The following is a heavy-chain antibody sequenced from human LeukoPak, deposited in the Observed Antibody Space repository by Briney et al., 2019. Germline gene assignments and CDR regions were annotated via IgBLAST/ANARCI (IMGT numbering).Heavy chain of an antibody. CDR3: ARQNGPWLSFDY. Sequence: ASVRVSCKASGYTFTSYDINWVRQAPGQGLEWMGWMNPNSGNTGYAQKFQGRVTMTRNTSISTAYMELSSLRSEDTAVYYCARQNGPWLSFDYWGQGTLVTVSS. V-gene: IGHV1-8*01. CDR2: MNPNSGNT. J-gene: IGHJ4*02. D-gene: IGHD3-9*01. CDR1: GYTFTSYD.